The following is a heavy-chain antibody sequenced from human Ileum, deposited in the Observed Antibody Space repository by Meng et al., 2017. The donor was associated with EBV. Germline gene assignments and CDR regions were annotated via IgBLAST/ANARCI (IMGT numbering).Heavy chain of an antibody. CDR1: GYTFSNYA. V-gene: IGHV1-3*01. CDR2: INADNGNT. Sequence: VQLWRCGEELKKPGASGKLSCKASGYTFSNYAIHWVRQAPEQRPEWMGWINADNGNTKYSQKFQGRVTITRNTPASTVYMDVRSLRSEDTAVYFCARVERGVKFDKWGQGTLVTVSS. J-gene: IGHJ4*01. D-gene: IGHD2-21*01. CDR3: ARVERGVKFDK.